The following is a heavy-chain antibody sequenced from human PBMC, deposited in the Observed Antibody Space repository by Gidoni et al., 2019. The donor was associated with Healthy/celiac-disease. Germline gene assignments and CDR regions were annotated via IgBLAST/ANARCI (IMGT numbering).Heavy chain of an antibody. Sequence: QVQLVQSGAEVKKPGSSVKLSCKASGGTFSSYAISWVRQAPGQGLEWMGGIIPIFGTANYAQKFQGRVTITADESTSTAYMELSSLRSEDTAVYYCAREGEYYGSGSYYNVPYYYYYGMDVWGQGTTVTVSS. CDR1: GGTFSSYA. CDR2: IIPIFGTA. D-gene: IGHD3-10*01. V-gene: IGHV1-69*01. J-gene: IGHJ6*02. CDR3: AREGEYYGSGSYYNVPYYYYYGMDV.